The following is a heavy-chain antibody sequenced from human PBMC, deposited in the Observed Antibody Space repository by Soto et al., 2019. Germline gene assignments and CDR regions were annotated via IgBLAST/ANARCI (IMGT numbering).Heavy chain of an antibody. Sequence: QVQLVESGGGVVQPGRSLRLSCAASGFTFSHYGMEWVRQAPGKGLEWVASISFDGSIKHYSDSVQGRFSISRDNYRDTLSLQMNSLGAEDTAMYYCAKDDSEYSNYWSSFDYWGQGALVAVSS. CDR2: ISFDGSIK. CDR3: AKDDSEYSNYWSSFDY. J-gene: IGHJ4*02. CDR1: GFTFSHYG. D-gene: IGHD4-4*01. V-gene: IGHV3-30*18.